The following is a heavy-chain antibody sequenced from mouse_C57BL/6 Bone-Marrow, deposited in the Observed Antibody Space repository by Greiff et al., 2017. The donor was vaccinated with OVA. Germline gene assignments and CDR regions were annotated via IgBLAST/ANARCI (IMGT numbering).Heavy chain of an antibody. Sequence: QVQLQQSGAELVKPGASVKLSCKASGYTFTSYWMHWVKQRPGHGLEWIGMIHPNSGSTNYNEKFKSKATLTVDKSSSTAYLQLSSLTSEDSAVYYCARDYYGSSEGEMDDWGQGTSVTVSS. J-gene: IGHJ4*01. CDR2: IHPNSGST. D-gene: IGHD1-1*01. V-gene: IGHV1-64*01. CDR3: ARDYYGSSEGEMDD. CDR1: GYTFTSYW.